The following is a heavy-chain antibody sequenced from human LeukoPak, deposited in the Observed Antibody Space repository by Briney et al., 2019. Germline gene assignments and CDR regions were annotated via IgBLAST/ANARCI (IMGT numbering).Heavy chain of an antibody. CDR1: GGSISSSSYY. CDR3: ARHGAAAPWYYYGMDV. J-gene: IGHJ6*02. Sequence: SETLSLTCTVSGGSISSSSYYWGWIRQPPGKGLEWIGSIYYSGSTYYNPSLKSRVTISVDTSKNQFSLKLSSVTAADTAVYYCARHGAAAPWYYYGMDVWGQGTTVTVSS. CDR2: IYYSGST. V-gene: IGHV4-39*01. D-gene: IGHD6-13*01.